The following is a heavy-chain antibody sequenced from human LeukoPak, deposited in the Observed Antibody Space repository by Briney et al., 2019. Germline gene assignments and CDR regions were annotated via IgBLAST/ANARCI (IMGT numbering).Heavy chain of an antibody. V-gene: IGHV3-23*01. Sequence: GGSLRLSCAASGFIFSRYDMSWVRQPPEEGLEWVSTISFAGDKTAYTDSVKGRFIISRDNSKNTVYLQMNSLRAEDTAVYYCAKASSYYDSSGYYYDRNYYYGMDVWGQGTTVTVSS. D-gene: IGHD3-22*01. CDR1: GFIFSRYD. CDR3: AKASSYYDSSGYYYDRNYYYGMDV. CDR2: ISFAGDKT. J-gene: IGHJ6*02.